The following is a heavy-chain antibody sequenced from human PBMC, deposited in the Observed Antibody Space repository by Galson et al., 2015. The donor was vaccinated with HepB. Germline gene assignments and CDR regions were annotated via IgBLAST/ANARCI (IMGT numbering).Heavy chain of an antibody. J-gene: IGHJ6*02. Sequence: SLRLSCAASGFTFSDYYMSWIRQAPGKGLEWISYATSSSSYRSYADSVKGRFTISRDNAKNALYLQMNSLRAEDTAVYYCARGMRDWGIFGLAVKGVGNYYGMDVWGQGTTVTVSS. CDR2: ATSSSSYR. D-gene: IGHD3/OR15-3a*01. V-gene: IGHV3-11*05. CDR3: ARGMRDWGIFGLAVKGVGNYYGMDV. CDR1: GFTFSDYY.